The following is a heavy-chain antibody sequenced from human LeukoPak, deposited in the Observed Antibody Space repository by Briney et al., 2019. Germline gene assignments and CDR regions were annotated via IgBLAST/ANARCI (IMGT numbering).Heavy chain of an antibody. J-gene: IGHJ4*02. Sequence: NPSETLSLTCTVSGGSISSGGYYWSWIRQHPGKGLEWIGYIYYSGSTYYNPSLKSRVTISVDTSKNQFSLKLSSVTAADTAVYYCARDSRGGYDSSGIDYWGQGTLVTVSS. CDR3: ARDSRGGYDSSGIDY. CDR1: GGSISSGGYY. D-gene: IGHD3-22*01. V-gene: IGHV4-31*03. CDR2: IYYSGST.